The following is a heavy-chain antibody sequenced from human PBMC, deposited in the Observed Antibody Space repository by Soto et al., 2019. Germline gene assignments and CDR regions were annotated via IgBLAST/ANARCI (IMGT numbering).Heavy chain of an antibody. CDR3: ARVDHRGYFATLTDY. J-gene: IGHJ4*02. Sequence: LSLTCTVSGDSLSSGGHYWSWIRQHPGKGLEWIGHIYDSVNTYYSPSLRSRVTISADMSKNQFSLNLRSVTAADTAVYYCARVDHRGYFATLTDYWGQGTLVTVSS. V-gene: IGHV4-31*03. D-gene: IGHD3-9*01. CDR1: GDSLSSGGHY. CDR2: IYDSVNT.